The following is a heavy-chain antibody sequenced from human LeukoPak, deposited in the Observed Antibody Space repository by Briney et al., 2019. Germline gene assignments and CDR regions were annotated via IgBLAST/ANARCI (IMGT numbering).Heavy chain of an antibody. D-gene: IGHD5-18*01. CDR3: ARVRGYSYGHLDY. V-gene: IGHV3-23*01. J-gene: IGHJ4*02. CDR2: ITGSGGST. CDR1: GFIFSSYV. Sequence: PGGSLRLSCAASGFIFSSYVMSWVRQAPGKGLEWVSGITGSGGSTYYADSVKGRFTISRDNSKNTLYLQMNSLRAEDTAVYYCARVRGYSYGHLDYWGQGTLVTVSS.